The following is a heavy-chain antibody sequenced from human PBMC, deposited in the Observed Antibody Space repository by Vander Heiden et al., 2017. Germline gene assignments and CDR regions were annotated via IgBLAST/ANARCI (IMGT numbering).Heavy chain of an antibody. CDR1: GYTFTGYY. V-gene: IGHV1-2*02. CDR3: ARDGTGGSYINWFDP. CDR2: INPNSGGT. D-gene: IGHD1-26*01. J-gene: IGHJ5*02. Sequence: QVQLVQSRAEVTKPGASVKVSCKASGYTFTGYYMHWVRQAPGQGLEWMGWINPNSGGTNYAQKFQGRVTMTRDTSISTAYMELSRLRSDDTAVYYCARDGTGGSYINWFDPWGQGTLVTVSS.